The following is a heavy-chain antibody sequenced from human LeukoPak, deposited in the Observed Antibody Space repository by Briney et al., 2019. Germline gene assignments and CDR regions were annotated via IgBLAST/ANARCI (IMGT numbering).Heavy chain of an antibody. D-gene: IGHD3-16*01. J-gene: IGHJ3*02. CDR2: ISSSSSYI. CDR1: GFTFSSYA. Sequence: PGGSLRLSCAASGFTFSSYAMCWVRQAPGKGLEWVSSISSSSSYIYYADSVKGRLTISRDNAKNSLYLQMNSLRAEDTAVYYCASLRGGAFDIWGQGTMVTVSS. CDR3: ASLRGGAFDI. V-gene: IGHV3-21*01.